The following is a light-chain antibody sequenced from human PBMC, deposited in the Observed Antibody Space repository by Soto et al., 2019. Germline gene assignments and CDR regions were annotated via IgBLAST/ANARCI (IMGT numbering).Light chain of an antibody. CDR1: QSLLHSNGYNY. CDR2: LGS. J-gene: IGKJ1*01. CDR3: MQALQTSWT. Sequence: DSGMTQSPLSLPVTPGEPASISCRSSQSLLHSNGYNYLDWYLQKPGQSPQLLIYLGSNRASGVPDRFSGSGSGTDFTLKISRVEAEDVRVYYCMQALQTSWTFGQGTKVDIK. V-gene: IGKV2-28*01.